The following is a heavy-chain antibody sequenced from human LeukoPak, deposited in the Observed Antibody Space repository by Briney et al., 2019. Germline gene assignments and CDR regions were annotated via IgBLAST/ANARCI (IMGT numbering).Heavy chain of an antibody. CDR1: GYTFTSYY. D-gene: IGHD4-11*01. J-gene: IGHJ4*02. V-gene: IGHV1-46*01. CDR3: ARWTTTYLDY. Sequence: ASVKVSCKASGYTFTSYYIHWVRQTPGQGLEWMGIINPSGGSTNYAQKFQGRVTMTRDTSTSTVYMELSSLRSEDSAVYYCARWTTTYLDYWGQGTLVTVSS. CDR2: INPSGGST.